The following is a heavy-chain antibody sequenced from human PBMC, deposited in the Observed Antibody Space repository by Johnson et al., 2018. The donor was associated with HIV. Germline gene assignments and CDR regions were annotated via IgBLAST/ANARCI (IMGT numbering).Heavy chain of an antibody. D-gene: IGHD3-22*01. CDR2: IKSKTDGGTT. Sequence: LVESGGGLVKPGGSLRLSCAASGFTFSNAWMSWVRQAPGKGLEWVGRIKSKTDGGTTDYAAPMKGRFTISRDDSKNTLYLQMNSLKTEDTAVYYCTTDLGYYDSSGDAFDIWGQGTMVTVSS. CDR3: TTDLGYYDSSGDAFDI. J-gene: IGHJ3*02. CDR1: GFTFSNAW. V-gene: IGHV3-15*01.